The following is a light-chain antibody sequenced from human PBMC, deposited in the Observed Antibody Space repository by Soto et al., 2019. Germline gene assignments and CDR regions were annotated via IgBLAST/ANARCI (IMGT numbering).Light chain of an antibody. Sequence: EVVLTQSPGTLSFSPGERATLSCRASQSVSSTYFAWYQQTPRQAPRLLIYGASSSATGMPDRFSGSGSGTDFTLTISRLEPDDLAVYYRQDYGTPRTFGQGTKVDIK. CDR1: QSVSSTY. CDR2: GAS. J-gene: IGKJ1*01. V-gene: IGKV3-20*01. CDR3: QDYGTPRT.